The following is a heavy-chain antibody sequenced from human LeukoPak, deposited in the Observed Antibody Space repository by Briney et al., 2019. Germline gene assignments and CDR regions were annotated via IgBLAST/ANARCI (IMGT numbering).Heavy chain of an antibody. J-gene: IGHJ4*02. V-gene: IGHV1-3*01. CDR1: GYTFTSYA. D-gene: IGHD6-13*01. CDR3: ARVGSSWSGFDY. CDR2: INAGNGNT. Sequence: VASVKVSCKASGYTFTSYAMHWVRQAPGQRLEWMGWINAGNGNTKYSQKFQGRVTITRDTSASTAYMELSSLRSEDTAVYYRARVGSSWSGFDYWGQGTLVTVSS.